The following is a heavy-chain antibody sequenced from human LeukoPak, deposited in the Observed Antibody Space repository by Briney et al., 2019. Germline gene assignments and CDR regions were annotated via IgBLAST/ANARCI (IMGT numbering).Heavy chain of an antibody. D-gene: IGHD3-16*01. J-gene: IGHJ5*02. V-gene: IGHV4-34*01. CDR3: ATAREMRLMGGATGWFDP. Sequence: SETLSLTCAVYGGSFSGYYWSWIRQPPGKGLEWIGEINHSGSTSYNPSLKSRVTISVDTSKNQFSLKLSSVTAADTAVYYCATAREMRLMGGATGWFDPWGQGTLVTVSS. CDR2: INHSGST. CDR1: GGSFSGYY.